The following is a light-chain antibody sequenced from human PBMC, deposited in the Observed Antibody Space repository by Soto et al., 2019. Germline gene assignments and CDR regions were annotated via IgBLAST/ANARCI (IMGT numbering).Light chain of an antibody. CDR3: QQSYSTPPIT. CDR1: HSISSY. CDR2: AAS. V-gene: IGKV1-39*01. Sequence: DIQMTQSPSSLSASVGDRVTITCRASHSISSYLNWYQQKPGKAPKLLIYAASSLQSGVPSRFSGSGSGTAFTLTISSLQPEDFATYYCQQSYSTPPITFGQGTRLEIK. J-gene: IGKJ5*01.